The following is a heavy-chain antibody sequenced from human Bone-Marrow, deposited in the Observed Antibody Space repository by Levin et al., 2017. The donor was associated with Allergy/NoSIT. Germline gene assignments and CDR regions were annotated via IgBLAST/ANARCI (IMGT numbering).Heavy chain of an antibody. D-gene: IGHD3-3*01. CDR3: ASLPEWSYKGVG. Sequence: QSGESLKISCAASGFTLSSYWMHWVRQAPGKGLVWVAHSDSDGSGTSYADSVKGRFTISRDNAKNTLYLQMNSLRVEDTAIYYCASLPEWSYKGVGWGQGTLVTVSS. CDR2: SDSDGSGT. V-gene: IGHV3-74*01. CDR1: GFTLSSYW. J-gene: IGHJ4*02.